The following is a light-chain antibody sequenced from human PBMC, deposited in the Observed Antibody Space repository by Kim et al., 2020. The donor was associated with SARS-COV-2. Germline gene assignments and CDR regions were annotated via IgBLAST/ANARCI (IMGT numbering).Light chain of an antibody. CDR3: QSFDTGLRGSV. Sequence: RVTISCSGSDSNSGAGYGVHWYQQLPGTTPRLLIFDNTNRPSGISDRFSASKSGTSASLAITGLQAEDEADYYCQSFDTGLRGSVFGGGTQLTVL. CDR1: DSNSGAGYG. CDR2: DNT. V-gene: IGLV1-40*01. J-gene: IGLJ3*02.